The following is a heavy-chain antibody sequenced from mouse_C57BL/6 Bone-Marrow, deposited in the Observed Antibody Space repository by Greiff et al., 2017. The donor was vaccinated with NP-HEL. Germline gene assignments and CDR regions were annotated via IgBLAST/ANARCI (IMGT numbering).Heavy chain of an antibody. CDR1: GYTFTDYY. CDR3: ERGITTVVADV. J-gene: IGHJ1*03. D-gene: IGHD1-1*01. CDR2: INPNNGGT. Sequence: EVQLQQSGPELVKPGASVKISCKASGYTFTDYYMDWVKQSHGKSLEWIGDINPNNGGTIYNQKFKGKATLTVDKSSSTAYMELRSLTSEYTAVYYCERGITTVVADVWGTGTTVTVSS. V-gene: IGHV1-18*01.